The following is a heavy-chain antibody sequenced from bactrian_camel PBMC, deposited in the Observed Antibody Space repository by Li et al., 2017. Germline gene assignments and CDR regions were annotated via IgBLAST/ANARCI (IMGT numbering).Heavy chain of an antibody. V-gene: IGHV3S53*01. CDR3: KTDVTRRLNPWLCRASDT. CDR2: IDDDGVP. D-gene: IGHD5*01. J-gene: IGHJ4*01. Sequence: VQLVESGGGSVQAGGSLRLACSNMSRSNCMGWFRQAAGKEREGVAVIDDDGVPSYVDSVKGRFTISRDNAKNTMYLQMNSLRPEDTAMYYCKTDVTRRLNPWLCRASDTWGQGTQVTVS. CDR1: MSRSNC.